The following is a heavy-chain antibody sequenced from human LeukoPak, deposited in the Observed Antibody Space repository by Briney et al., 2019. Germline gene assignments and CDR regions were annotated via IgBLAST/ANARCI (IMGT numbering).Heavy chain of an antibody. CDR3: ARDAGIAVADQFDY. CDR2: INPNSGGT. CDR1: GYTFTGYY. J-gene: IGHJ4*02. V-gene: IGHV1-2*02. Sequence: ASVKVSCKASGYTFTGYYMHWVRQAPGQGLEWMGWINPNSGGTNYAQKFQGRVTMTRDMSISTAYMELSRLRSDDTAVYYCARDAGIAVADQFDYWGQGTLVTVSS. D-gene: IGHD6-19*01.